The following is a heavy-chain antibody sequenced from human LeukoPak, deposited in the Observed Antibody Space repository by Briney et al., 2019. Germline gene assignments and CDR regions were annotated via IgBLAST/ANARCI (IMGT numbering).Heavy chain of an antibody. CDR2: IYHSGST. J-gene: IGHJ4*02. V-gene: IGHV4-30-2*01. CDR1: GGSISSGGYS. D-gene: IGHD3-10*01. CDR3: ARGSMVRGVPFDY. Sequence: SQTLSLTCAVSGGSISSGGYSWSWIRQPPGKGLEWIGYIYHSGSTYYNPSLKSRVTISVDRSKNQFTLKLSSVTAADTAVYYCARGSMVRGVPFDYWGQGTLVTVSS.